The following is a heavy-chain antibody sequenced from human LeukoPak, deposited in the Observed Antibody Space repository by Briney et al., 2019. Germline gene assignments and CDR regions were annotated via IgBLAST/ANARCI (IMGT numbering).Heavy chain of an antibody. CDR2: ISLGVGST. CDR3: ATSSIAARDPRKNAFDI. D-gene: IGHD6-6*01. V-gene: IGHV1-46*01. J-gene: IGHJ3*02. Sequence: GASVKVSCKASGYTFTTYYMYWVRQAPGQGLEWMGIISLGVGSTNYEQKFQGRITMTRHMSTRTVYMDLSSLRSEDTAVYYCATSSIAARDPRKNAFDIWGQGTMVTVSS. CDR1: GYTFTTYY.